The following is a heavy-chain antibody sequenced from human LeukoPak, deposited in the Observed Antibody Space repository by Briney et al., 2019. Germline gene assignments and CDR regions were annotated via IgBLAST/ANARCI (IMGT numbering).Heavy chain of an antibody. D-gene: IGHD2/OR15-2a*01. J-gene: IGHJ3*02. Sequence: GGSLRLSCAASGFTFDDYAMPWVRHAPGKGLEWVSGISWNSGSIGYADSVKGRFTISRDNAKNSLYLQMNSLRAEDTALYYCAKSMTSHLLADAFDIWGQGTMVTVSS. V-gene: IGHV3-9*01. CDR1: GFTFDDYA. CDR3: AKSMTSHLLADAFDI. CDR2: ISWNSGSI.